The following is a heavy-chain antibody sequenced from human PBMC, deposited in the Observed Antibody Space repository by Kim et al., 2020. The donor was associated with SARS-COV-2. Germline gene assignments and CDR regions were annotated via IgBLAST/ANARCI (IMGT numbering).Heavy chain of an antibody. CDR3: AKGGSSGRPEDYYYYGMDV. J-gene: IGHJ6*02. CDR1: GFTFSSYG. Sequence: GGSLRLSCAASGFTFSSYGMHWVRQAPGKGLEWVAVIWYDGSNKYYADSVKGRFTISRDNSKNTLYLQMNSLRAEDTAVYYCAKGGSSGRPEDYYYYGMDVWGQGTTVTVSS. D-gene: IGHD6-19*01. CDR2: IWYDGSNK. V-gene: IGHV3-33*06.